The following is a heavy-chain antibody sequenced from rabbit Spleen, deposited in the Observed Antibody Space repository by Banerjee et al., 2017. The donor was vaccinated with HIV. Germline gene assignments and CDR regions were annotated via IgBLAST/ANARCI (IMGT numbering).Heavy chain of an antibody. CDR1: GFSFNSGYD. CDR2: IGAGSSGST. D-gene: IGHD8-1*01. CDR3: ARDTGTSFSTNGMDL. V-gene: IGHV1S45*01. J-gene: IGHJ6*01. Sequence: QEQLVESGGDLVQPEGSLTLTCKASGFSFNSGYDMCWVRQAPGKGLEWIACIGAGSSGSTYSATWAKCRFTISKTSATTVTLQMTSLTAADTATYFCARDTGTSFSTNGMDLWGQGSLVTVS.